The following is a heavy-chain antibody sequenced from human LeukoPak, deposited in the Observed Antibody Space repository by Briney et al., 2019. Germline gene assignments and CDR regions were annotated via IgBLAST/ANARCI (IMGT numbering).Heavy chain of an antibody. D-gene: IGHD3-10*02. CDR2: ISSFGSYI. J-gene: IGHJ6*04. V-gene: IGHV3-21*01. CDR1: RFTFSSYS. Sequence: PGGSLRLPCAASRFTFSSYSMNWVRQAPGKGLEWVSSISSFGSYIYYADSVKGRFTISRDNAKNSLYLQMNSLRAEDTAVYYCAELGITMIGGVWGKGTTVTISS. CDR3: AELGITMIGGV.